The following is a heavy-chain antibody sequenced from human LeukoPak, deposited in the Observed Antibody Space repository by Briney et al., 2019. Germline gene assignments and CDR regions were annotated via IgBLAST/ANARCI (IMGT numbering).Heavy chain of an antibody. CDR2: IRYDGSNK. Sequence: PGGSLRLSCAASGFTFSSYGMHWVRQAPGKGLEWVAFIRYDGSNKYYADSVKGRFTISRDNSKNTLYLQMNSLRAEDTAVYYCAKDWALGYCSSTSCYEDWFDPWGQGTLVTVSS. V-gene: IGHV3-30*02. CDR1: GFTFSSYG. D-gene: IGHD2-2*01. J-gene: IGHJ5*02. CDR3: AKDWALGYCSSTSCYEDWFDP.